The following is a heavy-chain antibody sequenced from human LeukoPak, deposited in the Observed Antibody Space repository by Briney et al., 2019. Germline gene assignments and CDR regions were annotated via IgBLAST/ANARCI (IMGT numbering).Heavy chain of an antibody. Sequence: SETLSLTCAVYGGSFRGYYWSWIRQPPGKGLEWIGEINHSGITNYNPSLKSRVTISVDTSKNQFSLKLTSVTAADTALYYCARVMAGAAPWVFDYWGQGTLVTVSS. CDR3: ARVMAGAAPWVFDY. CDR1: GGSFRGYY. J-gene: IGHJ4*01. V-gene: IGHV4-34*01. CDR2: INHSGIT. D-gene: IGHD6-19*01.